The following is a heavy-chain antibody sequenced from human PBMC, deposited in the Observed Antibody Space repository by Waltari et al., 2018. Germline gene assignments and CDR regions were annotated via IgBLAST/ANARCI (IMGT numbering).Heavy chain of an antibody. CDR1: GFTFSRYR. D-gene: IGHD4-17*01. Sequence: EVQMVESGGGLVKPGGSLRLSRAASGFTFSRYRLTWVRSAPGKGLEWVSTISSSSRYIYYADSVKGRLTTTRDKAKNSLYLQMNSLAAEETAVDYCAKDYGDPRGYFYLWGRGTLVTVSS. V-gene: IGHV3-21*01. CDR2: ISSSSRYI. J-gene: IGHJ2*01. CDR3: AKDYGDPRGYFYL.